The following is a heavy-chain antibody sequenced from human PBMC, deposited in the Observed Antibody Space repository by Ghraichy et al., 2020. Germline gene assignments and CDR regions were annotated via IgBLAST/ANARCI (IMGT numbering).Heavy chain of an antibody. V-gene: IGHV4-59*01. CDR3: ARGSGRAVAALGGGWFDP. CDR1: GGSISSYY. J-gene: IGHJ5*02. Sequence: SETLSLTCTVSGGSISSYYWSWIRQPPGKGLEWIGYIYYSGSTNYNPSLKSRVTISVDTSKNQFSLKLSSVTAADTAVYYCARGSGRAVAALGGGWFDPWGQGTLVTVSS. D-gene: IGHD6-19*01. CDR2: IYYSGST.